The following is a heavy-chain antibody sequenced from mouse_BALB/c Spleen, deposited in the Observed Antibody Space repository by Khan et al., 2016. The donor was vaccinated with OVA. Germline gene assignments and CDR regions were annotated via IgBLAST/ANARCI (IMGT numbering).Heavy chain of an antibody. CDR3: TRGAYNGLFAY. CDR1: DFNIKDTY. J-gene: IGHJ3*01. V-gene: IGHV14-3*02. CDR2: IDPANGNV. Sequence: VQLQQSGAEFVKPGASVKLSCTASDFNIKDTYMHWINQRPQQGLVWIGRIDPANGNVKYDPNFQDKATIAADASSNTAYLQLSSLTSADTAVYYCTRGAYNGLFAYWGQGTLVTVSA. D-gene: IGHD2-10*01.